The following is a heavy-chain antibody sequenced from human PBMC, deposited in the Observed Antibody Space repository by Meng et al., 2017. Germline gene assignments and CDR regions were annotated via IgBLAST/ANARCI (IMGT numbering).Heavy chain of an antibody. D-gene: IGHD3-22*01. Sequence: EVQLVESGGGLVEPGGSLRLSCATSGFTFSNAWMSWVRQTPGKGLEWLGRIKSKTDGETTDYAAPVKGRFSISRDDAKNTLYLQMNSLKTEDTAVYYCQWLSTHPPDCWGQGTPVTVSS. CDR1: GFTFSNAW. J-gene: IGHJ4*02. CDR3: QWLSTHPPDC. V-gene: IGHV3-15*01. CDR2: IKSKTDGETT.